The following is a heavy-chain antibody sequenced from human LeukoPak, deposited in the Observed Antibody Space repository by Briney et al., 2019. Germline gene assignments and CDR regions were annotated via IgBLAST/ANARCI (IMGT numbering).Heavy chain of an antibody. D-gene: IGHD3-9*01. J-gene: IGHJ4*02. V-gene: IGHV1-2*02. Sequence: ASVKVSCKASGYTFTGYCMRWVRQAPGQGLEWMGWINPNSGGTNYAQKFQGRVTMTRDTSISTAYMELSRLRSDDTAVYYCASARSYDILTGLSPLDYWGQGTLVTVSS. CDR2: INPNSGGT. CDR3: ASARSYDILTGLSPLDY. CDR1: GYTFTGYC.